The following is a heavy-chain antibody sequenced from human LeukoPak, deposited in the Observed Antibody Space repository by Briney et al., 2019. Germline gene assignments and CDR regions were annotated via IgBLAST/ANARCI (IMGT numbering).Heavy chain of an antibody. CDR2: MTPNSGNT. J-gene: IGHJ4*02. V-gene: IGHV1-8*01. CDR1: GYTFTSYE. D-gene: IGHD3-22*01. CDR3: ARAKGSGLDY. Sequence: ASLKVSSKASGYTFTSYEINSGLGSTGQGLKSMRWMTPNSGNTGYAQKFQGRVTMTRNTSIGTAYMELSSLRSGDTDVYYCARAKGSGLDYWGQGTLVTVSS.